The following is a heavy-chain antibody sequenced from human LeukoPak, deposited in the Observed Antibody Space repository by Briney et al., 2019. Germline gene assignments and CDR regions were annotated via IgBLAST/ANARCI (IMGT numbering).Heavy chain of an antibody. CDR1: GDSIRIYY. D-gene: IGHD3-3*01. CDR3: ARDRSPGWVTTFEY. Sequence: SETLSLTCTVSGDSIRIYYWSWIRRPPGKGLEWIGYISDSGTTSYNPSLKSRVTISVDTSKNQFSLKLNSVTAADTAVYYCARDRSPGWVTTFEYWGQGILVSVSS. CDR2: ISDSGTT. J-gene: IGHJ4*02. V-gene: IGHV4-59*01.